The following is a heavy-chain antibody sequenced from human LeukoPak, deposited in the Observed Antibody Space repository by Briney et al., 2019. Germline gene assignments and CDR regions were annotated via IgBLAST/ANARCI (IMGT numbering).Heavy chain of an antibody. V-gene: IGHV3-74*01. CDR2: INSDGSST. Sequence: GGSLRLSCAASGFTFSSYWMHWVRQAPGKGLVWVSRINSDGSSTSYADSVKGRFTISRDNAKNTLHLQMNSLRAEDTAVYYCARGVGATIDLDYWGQGTLVTVSS. CDR1: GFTFSSYW. CDR3: ARGVGATIDLDY. D-gene: IGHD1-26*01. J-gene: IGHJ4*02.